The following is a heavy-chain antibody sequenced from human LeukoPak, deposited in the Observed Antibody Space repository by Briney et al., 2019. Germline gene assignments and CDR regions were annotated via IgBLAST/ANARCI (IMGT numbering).Heavy chain of an antibody. J-gene: IGHJ6*03. D-gene: IGHD2-21*01. CDR3: SKDRPSYSRAGDYSLGAFNL. CDR2: LSGSGGGT. V-gene: IGHV3-23*01. Sequence: GGSLRLSCAASGFTFSSYAMTWVRQAPGKGLEWVSSLSGSGGGTWYAGSVKGRLTISRDNSNNIMYLQMNSVRVEDTHIYYCSKDRPSYSRAGDYSLGAFNLWGKGTMVPVS. CDR1: GFTFSSYA.